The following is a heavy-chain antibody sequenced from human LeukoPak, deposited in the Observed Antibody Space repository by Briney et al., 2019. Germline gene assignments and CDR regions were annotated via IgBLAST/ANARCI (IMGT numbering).Heavy chain of an antibody. CDR1: GGSFSGYY. V-gene: IGHV4-34*01. Sequence: SETLSLTCAVYGGSFSGYYWGWIRQPPGKGLGWIGSIYYSGSTYYNPSLVSRVTISVDTSKNQFSLRLSSVTAADTAVYYCARAAYSGSYHSDYWGQGTLVTVSS. D-gene: IGHD1-26*01. J-gene: IGHJ4*02. CDR2: IYYSGST. CDR3: ARAAYSGSYHSDY.